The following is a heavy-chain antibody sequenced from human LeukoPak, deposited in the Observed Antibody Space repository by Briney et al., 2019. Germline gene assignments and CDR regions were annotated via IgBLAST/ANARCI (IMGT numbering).Heavy chain of an antibody. J-gene: IGHJ6*03. V-gene: IGHV1-8*03. CDR3: ARSTVKQKQRYYYYMDV. CDR1: GYTFTSYD. Sequence: GASVKVSCKASGYTFTSYDINWVRQATGQGLEWMGWMNPNSGNTGYAQKFQGRVTITRNTSISTAYMELSSLRSEDTAVYYCARSTVKQKQRYYYYMDVWGKGTTVTISS. CDR2: MNPNSGNT. D-gene: IGHD4-11*01.